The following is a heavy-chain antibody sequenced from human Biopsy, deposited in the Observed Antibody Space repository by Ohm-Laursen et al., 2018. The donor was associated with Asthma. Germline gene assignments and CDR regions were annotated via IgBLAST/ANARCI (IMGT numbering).Heavy chain of an antibody. CDR3: VRDGTDDAFDI. V-gene: IGHV3-30*01. J-gene: IGHJ3*02. D-gene: IGHD1-1*01. CDR1: GFSFSNFA. CDR2: ISKDASTQ. Sequence: PLRLSCAASGFSFSNFAIHWVRQAPGKGLEWVGVISKDASTQDYADSVKGRFTMARDNSKNTLDLQMNSLREEDTAVYYCVRDGTDDAFDIWGQGTVVSVSS.